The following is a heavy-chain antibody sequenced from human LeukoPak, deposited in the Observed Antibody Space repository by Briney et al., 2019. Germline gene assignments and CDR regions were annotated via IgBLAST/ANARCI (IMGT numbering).Heavy chain of an antibody. D-gene: IGHD3-9*01. V-gene: IGHV3-30-3*01. CDR1: GFTFSSYA. Sequence: GGSLRLSCAASGFTFSSYAMHWVRQAPGKGLEWVAVISYDGGNKYYADSVKGRFTISRDNSKNTLYLQMNSLRAEDTAVYYCARDYYDILTGYYSPYYYYYYGMDVWGQGTTVTVSS. CDR3: ARDYYDILTGYYSPYYYYYYGMDV. J-gene: IGHJ6*02. CDR2: ISYDGGNK.